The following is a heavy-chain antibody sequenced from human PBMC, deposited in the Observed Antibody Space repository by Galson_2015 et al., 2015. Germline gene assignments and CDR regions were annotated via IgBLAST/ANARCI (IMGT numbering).Heavy chain of an antibody. Sequence: SVKVSRKASGGTFSSYAISWVRQAPGQGLEWMGGIIPIFGTANYAQKFQGRVTITADESTSTAYMELSSLRSEDTAVYYCARDTPRPAVDTAMGGGAFDIWGQGTMVTVSS. J-gene: IGHJ3*02. V-gene: IGHV1-69*13. CDR3: ARDTPRPAVDTAMGGGAFDI. CDR2: IIPIFGTA. CDR1: GGTFSSYA. D-gene: IGHD5-18*01.